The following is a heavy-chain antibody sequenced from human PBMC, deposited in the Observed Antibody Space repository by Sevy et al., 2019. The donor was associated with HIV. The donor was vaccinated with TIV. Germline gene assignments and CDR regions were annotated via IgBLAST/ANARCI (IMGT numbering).Heavy chain of an antibody. Sequence: GGSLRLSCAASGFTFSSYGMHWVRQAPGKGLEWVAVISYDGSNKYYADSVKGRFTISRDNSKNTLYLQMNSLRAEDTAVYYCAKDKNNDFWSGPFDYWAREPWSPSPQ. V-gene: IGHV3-30*18. CDR1: GFTFSSYG. J-gene: IGHJ4*02. CDR2: ISYDGSNK. CDR3: AKDKNNDFWSGPFDY. D-gene: IGHD3-3*01.